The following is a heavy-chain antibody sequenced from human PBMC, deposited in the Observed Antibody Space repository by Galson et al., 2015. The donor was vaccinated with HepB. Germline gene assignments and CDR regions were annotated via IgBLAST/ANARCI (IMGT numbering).Heavy chain of an antibody. V-gene: IGHV3-48*01. CDR2: ISSSSSTI. CDR3: ATTGYSSSWYFGGFDY. Sequence: SLRLSCAASGFTFSSYSMNWVRQAPGKGLEWVSYISSSSSTIYYADSVKGRFTISRDNAKNSLYLQMNSLRAEDTAVYYCATTGYSSSWYFGGFDYWGQGTLVTISS. J-gene: IGHJ4*02. CDR1: GFTFSSYS. D-gene: IGHD6-13*01.